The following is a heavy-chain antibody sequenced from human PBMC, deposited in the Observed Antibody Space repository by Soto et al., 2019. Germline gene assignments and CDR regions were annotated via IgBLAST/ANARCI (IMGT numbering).Heavy chain of an antibody. D-gene: IGHD3-22*01. J-gene: IGHJ4*02. Sequence: GGPLRRPCPPSGSHFSSYSVSSVRPAPGRGLAWVSTITSSGGTYYADSVKGRFTISRDNSKNTLYLQVTSLRAEDAAVYYCVKDAPGSGWLSDYWGQGTRVTVSA. CDR1: GSHFSSYS. CDR3: VKDAPGSGWLSDY. V-gene: IGHV3-23*01. CDR2: ITSSGGT.